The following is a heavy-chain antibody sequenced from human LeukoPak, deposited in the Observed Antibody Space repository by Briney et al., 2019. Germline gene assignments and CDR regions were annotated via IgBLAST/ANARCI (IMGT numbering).Heavy chain of an antibody. CDR1: GFTFSSYA. D-gene: IGHD6-13*01. CDR3: ARVAAAGKGLNYYYYYGMDV. CDR2: ISSNGGST. J-gene: IGHJ6*02. V-gene: IGHV3-64*01. Sequence: GGFLRLSCAASGFTFSSYAMHWVRQAPGKGLEYVSAISSNGGSTYYANSVKGRFTISRDNSKNTLYLQMGSLRAEDMAVYYCARVAAAGKGLNYYYYYGMDVWAKGPRSPSP.